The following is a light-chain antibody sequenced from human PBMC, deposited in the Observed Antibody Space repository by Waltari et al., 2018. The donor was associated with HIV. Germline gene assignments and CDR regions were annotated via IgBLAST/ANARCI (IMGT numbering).Light chain of an antibody. Sequence: QSVLTQPPSASGTPGQRVTISCSGGSSNIGANIVNWYQLLPVRAPRLLIYATTPPPSWGPYRFSGSKSGTSASLAISGLQSEDEGYYYCATWDNGLNGRHVFGTGTQVTV. V-gene: IGLV1-44*01. CDR3: ATWDNGLNGRHV. J-gene: IGLJ1*01. CDR1: SSNIGANI. CDR2: ATT.